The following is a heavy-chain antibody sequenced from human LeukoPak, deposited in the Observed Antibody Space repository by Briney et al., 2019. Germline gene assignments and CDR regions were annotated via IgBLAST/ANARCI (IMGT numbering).Heavy chain of an antibody. CDR1: GGTFSSYA. CDR2: IIPIFGTA. J-gene: IGHJ4*02. D-gene: IGHD3-10*01. V-gene: IGHV1-69*05. CDR3: ASTNYSSGNNIRY. Sequence: GSSVKVSCKASGGTFSSYAISWVRQAPGQGLEWMGGIIPIFGTANYAQKFQGRVTITTDESTSIAYMELSSLRSEDTAVYYCASTNYSSGNNIRYWGQGTLSPSPQ.